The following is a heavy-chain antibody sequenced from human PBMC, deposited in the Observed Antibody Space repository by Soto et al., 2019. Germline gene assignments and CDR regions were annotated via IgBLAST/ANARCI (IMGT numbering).Heavy chain of an antibody. V-gene: IGHV3-49*03. D-gene: IGHD3-22*01. J-gene: IGHJ5*02. CDR2: IRSKAYGGTT. CDR3: TTNYYDSSGYDNWFDP. CDR1: GFTFGDYA. Sequence: SLRLSCTASGFTFGDYAMSWFRQAPGKGLEWVGFIRSKAYGGTTEYAASVKGRFTISRDDSKSIAYLQMNSLKTGDTAVYYCTTNYYDSSGYDNWFDPWGQGTLVTVSS.